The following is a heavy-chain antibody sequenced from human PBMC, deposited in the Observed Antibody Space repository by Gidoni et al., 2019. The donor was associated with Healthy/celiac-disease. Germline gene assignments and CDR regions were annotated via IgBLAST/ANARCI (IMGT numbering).Heavy chain of an antibody. D-gene: IGHD4-17*01. CDR2: INPNSGGT. Sequence: QVQLVQSGAEVKKPGASVKVSCKASGYTFTGYYMHWVRPAPGQGLEGMGRINPNSGGTNYAQKFQGWVTMTRDTSISTAYMELSRLRSDDTAVYYCARVRGDYGDYDYWYFDLWGRGTLVTVSS. CDR3: ARVRGDYGDYDYWYFDL. V-gene: IGHV1-2*04. CDR1: GYTFTGYY. J-gene: IGHJ2*01.